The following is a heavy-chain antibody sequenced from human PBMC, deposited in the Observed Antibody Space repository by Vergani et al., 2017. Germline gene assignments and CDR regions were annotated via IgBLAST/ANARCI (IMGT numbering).Heavy chain of an antibody. V-gene: IGHV3-48*01. CDR2: ISSSSSTI. CDR1: GLTFSSYS. CDR3: ARSGTYYYDSSGYEDDAFDI. Sequence: EVQLVESGGGLVQPGGSLRLSCAASGLTFSSYSMNRVRQAPGTGLEWVSYISSSSSTIYYADSVKGRFTISRDNAKNSLYLQMNSLRAEDTAVYYCARSGTYYYDSSGYEDDAFDIWGQGTMVTVSS. J-gene: IGHJ3*02. D-gene: IGHD3-22*01.